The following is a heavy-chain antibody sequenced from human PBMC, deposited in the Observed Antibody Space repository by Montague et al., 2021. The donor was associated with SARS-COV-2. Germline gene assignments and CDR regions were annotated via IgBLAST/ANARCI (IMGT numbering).Heavy chain of an antibody. D-gene: IGHD3-10*01. Sequence: SETLSLTCTVSGGSISTYYWSWIRQPAGKGLEWIGRIYTNETTNYNPSLKSRVTMSVDTSKNQFSLKLTSVTAADTAVYYCARTFWGSWFGESWFGPWGQGTLVPVSS. J-gene: IGHJ5*02. CDR1: GGSISTYY. V-gene: IGHV4-4*07. CDR2: IYTNETT. CDR3: ARTFWGSWFGESWFGP.